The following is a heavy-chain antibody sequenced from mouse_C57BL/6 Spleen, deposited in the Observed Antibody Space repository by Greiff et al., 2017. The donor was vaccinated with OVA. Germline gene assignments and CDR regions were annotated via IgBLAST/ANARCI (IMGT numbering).Heavy chain of an antibody. J-gene: IGHJ4*01. CDR3: ARGDSLYAMDY. D-gene: IGHD6-2*01. CDR1: GYTFTSYW. V-gene: IGHV1-69*01. CDR2: IDPSDSYT. Sequence: VQLQQPGAELVMPGASVKLSCKASGYTFTSYWMHWVKQRPGQGLEWIGEIDPSDSYTNYNQKFKGKSTLTVDTSSSTAYMQLSSLTSEDSAVYYCARGDSLYAMDYWGQGTSVTVSS.